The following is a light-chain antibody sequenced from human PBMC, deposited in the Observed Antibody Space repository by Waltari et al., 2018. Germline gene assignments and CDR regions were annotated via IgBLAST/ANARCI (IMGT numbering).Light chain of an antibody. Sequence: HSVLTQPPSAAGTPGQRLTISCSGSSSNIATHHVYWYQQFPGRAPGLLIYDDNQRPSGVPSRFSGSKSGTSASLVISGLRSDDEANYYCAAWDDSPSGYVFGTGTEVTVL. V-gene: IGLV1-47*01. J-gene: IGLJ1*01. CDR2: DDN. CDR1: SSNIATHH. CDR3: AAWDDSPSGYV.